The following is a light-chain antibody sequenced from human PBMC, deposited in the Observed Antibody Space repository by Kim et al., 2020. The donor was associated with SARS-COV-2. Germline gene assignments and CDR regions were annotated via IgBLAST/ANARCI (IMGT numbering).Light chain of an antibody. CDR1: KLADKY. CDR2: QDS. CDR3: QEWDSSTVV. J-gene: IGLJ2*01. Sequence: SVSPGQTASTTCSGDKLADKYSCWYKQKPGQSPVLVIHQDSTRPSGIPERFSGSNSGNTATLTISGTQAMDEADYYCQEWDSSTVVFGGGTQLTVL. V-gene: IGLV3-1*01.